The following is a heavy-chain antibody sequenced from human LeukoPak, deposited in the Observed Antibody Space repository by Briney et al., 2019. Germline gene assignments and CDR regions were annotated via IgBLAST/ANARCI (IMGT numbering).Heavy chain of an antibody. J-gene: IGHJ4*02. CDR2: IIPIFGTA. D-gene: IGHD3-10*01. CDR3: AGESGYYGSGSYERSGKFDY. V-gene: IGHV1-69*13. CDR1: GGTFSSYA. Sequence: SVKVSCKASGGTFSSYAISWVRQAPGQGLEWMGGIIPIFGTANYAQKFQGRVTITADESTSTAYMELSSLRSEDTAVYYCAGESGYYGSGSYERSGKFDYWGQGTLVTVSS.